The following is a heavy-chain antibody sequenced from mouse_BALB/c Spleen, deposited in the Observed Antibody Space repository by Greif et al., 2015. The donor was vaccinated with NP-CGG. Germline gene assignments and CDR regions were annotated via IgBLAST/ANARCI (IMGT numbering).Heavy chain of an antibody. J-gene: IGHJ3*01. Sequence: EVQVVESGGGLVQPGGSLKLSCAASGFTFSSYGMSWVRQTPDKRLELVATINSNGGSTYYPDSVKGRFTISRDNAKNTLYLQMSSLKSEDTAMYYCARDYYGSGYPAWFAYWGQGTLVTVSA. D-gene: IGHD1-1*01. V-gene: IGHV5-6-3*01. CDR1: GFTFSSYG. CDR2: INSNGGST. CDR3: ARDYYGSGYPAWFAY.